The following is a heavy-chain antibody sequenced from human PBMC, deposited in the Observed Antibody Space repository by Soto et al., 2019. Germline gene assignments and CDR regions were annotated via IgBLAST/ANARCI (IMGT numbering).Heavy chain of an antibody. V-gene: IGHV3-30*04. CDR3: ARAPNRLGGFWFDP. CDR1: GLNFNNSA. D-gene: IGHD1-26*01. CDR2: ISYDGRDK. Sequence: GGSLRLSCAASGLNFNNSALHWVRQPPGKGLEWVALISYDGRDKYYADSVKGRFIISRDSSKSTLYLQMNSLRPEDTAVYFCARAPNRLGGFWFDPWGQGTLVTVSS. J-gene: IGHJ5*01.